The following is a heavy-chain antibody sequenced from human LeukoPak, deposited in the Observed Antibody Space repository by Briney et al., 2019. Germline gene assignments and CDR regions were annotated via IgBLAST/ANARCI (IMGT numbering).Heavy chain of an antibody. V-gene: IGHV4-59*01. CDR1: GVSISIYY. Sequence: SETLSLTCTVSGVSISIYYWSWIRQPPGKGLEWIGYIYNSESTYYNPSLKSRVTISLDTSKNQFSLRLNSVTAADTAVYYCARVKGSNWFDPWGQGTLVNGSS. D-gene: IGHD6-6*01. J-gene: IGHJ5*02. CDR3: ARVKGSNWFDP. CDR2: IYNSEST.